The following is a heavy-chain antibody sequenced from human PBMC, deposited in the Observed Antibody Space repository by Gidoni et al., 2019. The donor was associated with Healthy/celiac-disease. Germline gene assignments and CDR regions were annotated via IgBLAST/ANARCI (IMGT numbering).Heavy chain of an antibody. CDR2: IYHSGST. Sequence: QVQLQESGPGLVKPSGTLSLTCAVSGGSISSSNWWSWVRQPPGKGLEWIGEIYHSGSTNYNPSLKSRVTISVDKSKNQFSLKLSSVTAADTAVYYCARLMKGYSSSSVYYYYGMDVWGQGTTVTVSS. D-gene: IGHD6-6*01. CDR3: ARLMKGYSSSSVYYYYGMDV. J-gene: IGHJ6*02. V-gene: IGHV4-4*02. CDR1: GGSISSSNW.